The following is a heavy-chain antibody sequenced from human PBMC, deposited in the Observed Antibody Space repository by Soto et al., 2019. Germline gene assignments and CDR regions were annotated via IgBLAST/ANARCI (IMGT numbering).Heavy chain of an antibody. J-gene: IGHJ4*02. D-gene: IGHD3-16*01. CDR2: ISYDGSKK. CDR3: ARVGDDHDPFDY. Sequence: QVQLVESGGGVVQPGRSLRLSCAASLFTFSSYGMHWVRQAPGKGLEWVAVISYDGSKKYYADSVKGRFTISRDNSKNTLYLQMNSLRVEDTAVYYCARVGDDHDPFDYWGQGTLVTVSS. CDR1: LFTFSSYG. V-gene: IGHV3-30*03.